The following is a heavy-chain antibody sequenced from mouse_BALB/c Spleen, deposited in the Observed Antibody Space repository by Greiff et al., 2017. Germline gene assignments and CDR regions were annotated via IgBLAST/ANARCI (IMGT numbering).Heavy chain of an antibody. V-gene: IGHV1S81*02. Sequence: QVQLQQPGAELVKPGASVKLSCKASGYTFTSYWMSWVQQRPGQGLEWIGKINPSNGRTNYNEKVKNKAKLTVYKSSSTAYMQLSSLTSDDSAVYYSARIFSYSMDYWGEGTSVTVSS. CDR2: INPSNGRT. CDR3: ARIFSYSMDY. CDR1: GYTFTSYW. J-gene: IGHJ4*01.